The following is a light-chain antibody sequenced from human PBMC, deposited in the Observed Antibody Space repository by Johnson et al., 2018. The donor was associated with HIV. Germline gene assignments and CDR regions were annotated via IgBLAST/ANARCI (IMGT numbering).Light chain of an antibody. V-gene: IGLV1-51*02. CDR3: GTWDSNLGYV. Sequence: QSVLTQPPSVSAAPGQKVTISCSGSSSNIGNNYVSWYQQLPGTAPKLLIYENNKRPSGIPDRFSGSKSGTSATLGITGLQTGDEADYYCGTWDSNLGYVFGTGTKVTVL. CDR2: ENN. CDR1: SSNIGNNY. J-gene: IGLJ1*01.